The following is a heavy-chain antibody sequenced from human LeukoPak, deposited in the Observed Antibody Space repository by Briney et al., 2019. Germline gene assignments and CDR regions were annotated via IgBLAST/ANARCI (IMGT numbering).Heavy chain of an antibody. J-gene: IGHJ6*02. CDR2: IYYSGST. D-gene: IGHD3-10*01. CDR1: GGSISSSSYY. V-gene: IGHV4-39*07. Sequence: SETLSLTCTVSGGSISSSSYYWGWIRQPPGKGLEWIGSIYYSGSTYYNPSLKSRVTISVDTSKIQFSLKLSSVTAADTAVYYCARDQRSITMVRGTSMDVWGQGTTVTVSS. CDR3: ARDQRSITMVRGTSMDV.